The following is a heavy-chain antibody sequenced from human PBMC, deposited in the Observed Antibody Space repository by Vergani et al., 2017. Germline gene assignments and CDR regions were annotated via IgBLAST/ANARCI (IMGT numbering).Heavy chain of an antibody. D-gene: IGHD5-18*01. CDR3: SRGRGYSFGDSDY. CDR1: GFSLSRFW. Sequence: EVQLVESGGGLVQPGGSLRLSCAASGFSLSRFWMTWVRQAPGKGLEWVAFIRNKAYGGTTEYAASVKGRFTISRDDSKRLAYLQLSGLKTEDTAVYFCSRGRGYSFGDSDYWGQGTLVTVSS. CDR2: IRNKAYGGTT. V-gene: IGHV3-49*04. J-gene: IGHJ4*02.